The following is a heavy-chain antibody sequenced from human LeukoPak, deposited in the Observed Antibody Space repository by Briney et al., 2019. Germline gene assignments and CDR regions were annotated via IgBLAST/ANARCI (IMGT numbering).Heavy chain of an antibody. V-gene: IGHV3-53*05. J-gene: IGHJ4*02. D-gene: IGHD5-18*01. CDR3: ARDPQDVDTAMEFDY. CDR1: GFTVSNNY. Sequence: GGSLRLSCAASGFTVSNNYMSWVRQAPGKGLEWVSVIYSGGSTYYADSVKGRFTISRDNSKNTLYLQMNSLRAEDTAVYYCARDPQDVDTAMEFDYWGQGTLVTVSS. CDR2: IYSGGST.